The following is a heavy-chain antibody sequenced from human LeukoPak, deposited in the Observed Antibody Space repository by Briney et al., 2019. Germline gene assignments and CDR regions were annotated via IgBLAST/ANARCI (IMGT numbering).Heavy chain of an antibody. J-gene: IGHJ3*02. D-gene: IGHD2-15*01. CDR2: ISAYNGNT. CDR1: GYTFTSYY. V-gene: IGHV1-18*04. Sequence: GASVKVSCKASGYTFTSYYMHWVRQAPGQGLEWMTWISAYNGNTNYAQKFQGRVTMTTDASTSTAYMELRSLRSDDTAVYYCARRGYCRGGSCYPTSDAFDIWGQGTMVTVSS. CDR3: ARRGYCRGGSCYPTSDAFDI.